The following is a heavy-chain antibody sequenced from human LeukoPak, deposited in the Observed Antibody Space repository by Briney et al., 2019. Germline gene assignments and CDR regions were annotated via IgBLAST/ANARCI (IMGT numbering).Heavy chain of an antibody. CDR3: ARVHLEGASSLDQ. D-gene: IGHD1-26*01. CDR1: RFTFSSYV. Sequence: PGRSLRLSCAASRFTFSSYVMHWVRQAPGKRLGWVAAISYDGSNKYYADSVKGRFTISRDNSKNTLYLQMNSLRAEDTAVYYCARVHLEGASSLDQWGQGTLVTVSS. CDR2: ISYDGSNK. V-gene: IGHV3-30*03. J-gene: IGHJ4*02.